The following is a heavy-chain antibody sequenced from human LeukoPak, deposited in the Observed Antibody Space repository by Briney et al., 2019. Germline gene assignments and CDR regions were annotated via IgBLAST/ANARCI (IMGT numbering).Heavy chain of an antibody. CDR2: ISWNSGTI. V-gene: IGHV3-9*01. CDR1: GFIFNNYA. J-gene: IGHJ4*02. D-gene: IGHD2-2*02. CDR3: AKDTRRHYTRGPNPDSLH. Sequence: GGSLRLSCAGSGFIFNNYAMHWVRQPPGKGLEWVSGISWNSGTIDYADSVRGRFTISRDNAKNSLYLQMDSLRVEDTAFYSCAKDTRRHYTRGPNPDSLHWGQGALVTVSS.